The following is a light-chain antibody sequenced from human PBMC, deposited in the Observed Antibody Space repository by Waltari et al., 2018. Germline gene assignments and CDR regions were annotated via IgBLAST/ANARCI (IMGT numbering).Light chain of an antibody. Sequence: QSALTQPASVSGSPGQSITISCTGTSSDVGGYNYVSWYQQHPGKTPKRRSYEVSNRPSGVSNRMSGSKSGNTASLSISGLQAEDEADYYCSSYTSSSTVVFGGGTKLTVL. CDR1: SSDVGGYNY. J-gene: IGLJ2*01. CDR2: EVS. V-gene: IGLV2-14*01. CDR3: SSYTSSSTVV.